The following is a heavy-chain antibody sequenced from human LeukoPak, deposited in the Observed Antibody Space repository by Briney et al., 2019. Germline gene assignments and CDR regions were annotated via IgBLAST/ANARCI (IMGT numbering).Heavy chain of an antibody. D-gene: IGHD4-17*01. CDR1: GGSISSGGYY. CDR3: ARDHATVTRGWFSP. CDR2: IYYSGST. Sequence: SQTLSLTCTVSGGSISSGGYYWSWIRQHPGKGLEWIGYIYYSGSTYYNPSLKSRATISVDTSTNQFSLKLSSVTPADTAVYYCARDHATVTRGWFSPWGQGTLVTVSS. J-gene: IGHJ5*02. V-gene: IGHV4-31*03.